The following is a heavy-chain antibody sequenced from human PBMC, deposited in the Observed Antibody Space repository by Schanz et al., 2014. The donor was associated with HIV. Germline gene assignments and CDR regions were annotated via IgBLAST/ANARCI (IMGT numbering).Heavy chain of an antibody. Sequence: QVQLVQSGAEVKKPGSSVKVSCKASGGTFNSYTFSWVRQAPGQGLEWMGGIIPLFGTSNYAQKFQGRATITADESTSTAYMELSSLRSEDTAVYXXXRGTYSTPVQYYFYY. V-gene: IGHV1-69*01. CDR2: IIPLFGTS. CDR3: XRGTYSTPVQYYFYY. D-gene: IGHD2-15*01. J-gene: IGHJ6*01. CDR1: GGTFNSYT.